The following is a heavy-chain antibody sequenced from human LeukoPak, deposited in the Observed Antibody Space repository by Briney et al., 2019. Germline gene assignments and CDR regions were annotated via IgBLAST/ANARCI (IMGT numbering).Heavy chain of an antibody. V-gene: IGHV3-49*03. Sequence: GRSLRLSCTTSGFTFGDYAMSWFRQAPGKGLEWVGFIRSKAYGGTTDYAASVKGRFTISRDDSKSIAYLQMNSLKTEDTAVYYCTRVPSAARPYYFDYWGQGALVTVSS. CDR2: IRSKAYGGTT. CDR3: TRVPSAARPYYFDY. CDR1: GFTFGDYA. D-gene: IGHD6-13*01. J-gene: IGHJ4*02.